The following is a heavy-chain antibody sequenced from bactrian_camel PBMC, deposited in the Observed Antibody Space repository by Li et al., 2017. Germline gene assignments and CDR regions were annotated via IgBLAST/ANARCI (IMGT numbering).Heavy chain of an antibody. V-gene: IGHV3-2*01. CDR3: ATDYGLGSFGY. CDR2: IYTRDGST. J-gene: IGHJ6*01. D-gene: IGHD5*01. Sequence: HVQLVESGGGLVQPGGSLRLSCAASGLTLSANFMSWVRQAPGKGLEWVSGIYTRDGSTYYADSVKGRFTISRDNAKNTVYLQMNSLKSEDTALYYCATDYGLGSFGYWGQETQVTVS. CDR1: GLTLSANF.